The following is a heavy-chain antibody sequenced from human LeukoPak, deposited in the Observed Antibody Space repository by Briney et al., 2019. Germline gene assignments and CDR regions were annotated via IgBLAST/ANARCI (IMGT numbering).Heavy chain of an antibody. Sequence: SETLSLTCIVSGGSISNYYWSWIRQPAGKGLEWIGRIYSSGGTSYIPSLKSRVTMAVDTSNNQFSLKVTSVTAADTAVYYCARVDCSSTSCAFDYWGQGTLVTVSS. D-gene: IGHD2-2*01. CDR1: GGSISNYY. V-gene: IGHV4-4*07. J-gene: IGHJ4*02. CDR2: IYSSGGT. CDR3: ARVDCSSTSCAFDY.